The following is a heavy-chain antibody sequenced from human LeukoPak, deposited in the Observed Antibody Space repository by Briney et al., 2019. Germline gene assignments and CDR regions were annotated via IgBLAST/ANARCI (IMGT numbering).Heavy chain of an antibody. V-gene: IGHV3-23*01. D-gene: IGHD3-3*01. CDR1: GFTFSSYA. CDR3: ARDRYYDFWSGYPCMDV. J-gene: IGHJ6*03. Sequence: GGSLRLSCAASGFTFSSYAMSWVRQAPGKGLEWVSAISGSGGSTYYADSVKGRFTISRDNAKNSLYLQMNSLRAEDTAVYYCARDRYYDFWSGYPCMDVWGKGTTVTVSS. CDR2: ISGSGGST.